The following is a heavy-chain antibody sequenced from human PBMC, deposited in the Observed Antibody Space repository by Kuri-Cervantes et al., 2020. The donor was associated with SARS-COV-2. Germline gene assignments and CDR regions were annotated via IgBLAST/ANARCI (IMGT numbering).Heavy chain of an antibody. CDR3: ATTDTAMVPEFDY. Sequence: GESLNISWAASGFTFSSYGMHWVRQAPGKGLEGVAVISYDGSNKYYADSVKGRFTISRDNSKNTLYLQMNSLRAEDTAVYYCATTDTAMVPEFDYWGQGTLVTVSS. CDR1: GFTFSSYG. D-gene: IGHD5-18*01. V-gene: IGHV3-30*03. J-gene: IGHJ4*02. CDR2: ISYDGSNK.